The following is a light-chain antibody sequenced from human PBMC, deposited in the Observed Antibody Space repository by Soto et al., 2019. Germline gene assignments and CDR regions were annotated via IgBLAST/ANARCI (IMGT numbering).Light chain of an antibody. CDR3: QSYXXXLXXXV. Sequence: QSVLTQPSSVSGGPGQRVTISCTGSSPNIGEGYEVHWYQQLPGTAPKLLIYGNNNRPSGVPDRFSGSKSGNSASLAITGXXXEDEXDYYCQSYXXXLXXXVFGXGT. CDR1: SPNIGEGYE. J-gene: IGLJ1*01. CDR2: GNN. V-gene: IGLV1-40*01.